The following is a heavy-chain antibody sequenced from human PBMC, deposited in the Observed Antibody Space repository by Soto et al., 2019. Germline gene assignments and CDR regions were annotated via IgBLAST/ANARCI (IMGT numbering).Heavy chain of an antibody. J-gene: IGHJ6*02. CDR3: ARALTYYDFWSGYHPGMDV. V-gene: IGHV4-59*01. CDR1: GGSISSYY. Sequence: PSETLSLTYTVSGGSISSYYWSWIRQPPGKGLEWIGYIYYSGSTNYNPSLKSRVTISVDTSKNQFSLKLSSVTAADTAVYYCARALTYYDFWSGYHPGMDVWGQGTTVTVSS. CDR2: IYYSGST. D-gene: IGHD3-3*01.